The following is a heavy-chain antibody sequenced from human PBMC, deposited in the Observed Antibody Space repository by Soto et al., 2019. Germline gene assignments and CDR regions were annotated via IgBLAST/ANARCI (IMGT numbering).Heavy chain of an antibody. CDR3: TTESVRGLRGMDV. J-gene: IGHJ6*02. CDR2: IKSKTDGGTT. CDR1: GFTFSNAW. V-gene: IGHV3-15*01. Sequence: EVQLVESGGGLVKPGGSLRLSCAASGFTFSNAWMTWVRQAPGKGLEWVGRIKSKTDGGTTDYAAPVKGRFTISRDDSKTTLDLQMNSLKTEDTAVYYCTTESVRGLRGMDVWGQGTTVTVSS. D-gene: IGHD3-10*01.